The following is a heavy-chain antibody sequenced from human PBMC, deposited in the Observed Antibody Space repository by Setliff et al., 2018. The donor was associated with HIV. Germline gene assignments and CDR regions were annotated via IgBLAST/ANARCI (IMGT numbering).Heavy chain of an antibody. CDR2: IIPVFGPP. CDR1: GGTFSIFS. J-gene: IGHJ4*02. CDR3: ARGRLSWSPDF. V-gene: IGHV1-69*13. Sequence: ASVKVSCKTSGGTFSIFSITWVRQAPGQGLEWMGGIIPVFGPPNYAQRFQRRLTITADESTNTAYMELSSLRSEDTAVYYCARGRLSWSPDFWGQGTLVTVSS.